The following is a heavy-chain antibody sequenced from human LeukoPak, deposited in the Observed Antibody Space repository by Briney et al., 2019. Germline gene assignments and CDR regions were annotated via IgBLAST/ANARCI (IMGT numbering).Heavy chain of an antibody. J-gene: IGHJ4*02. V-gene: IGHV4-34*01. Sequence: PSETLSLTCAVYGGSFSGYYWNWVRQPPGKGLEWIGEINHSGSTNYNPSLKSRVTISVDTSKNQFSLKLSSVTAADTAVYYCASTRGYWGQGTRVTVSS. D-gene: IGHD3-10*01. CDR3: ASTRGY. CDR2: INHSGST. CDR1: GGSFSGYY.